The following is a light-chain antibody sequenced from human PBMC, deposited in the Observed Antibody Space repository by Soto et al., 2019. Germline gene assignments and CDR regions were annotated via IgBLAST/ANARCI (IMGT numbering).Light chain of an antibody. Sequence: DIQMTQSPSSLSASVGDRVTITCRASQSISNFLNWYQHKPGKAPKLLIYSASSLQSGLPSRFSGSGSGTDFTLSINSLQPEDFATYYCQQSYILSLTFGGGTKVDIK. CDR2: SAS. CDR1: QSISNF. V-gene: IGKV1-39*01. CDR3: QQSYILSLT. J-gene: IGKJ4*01.